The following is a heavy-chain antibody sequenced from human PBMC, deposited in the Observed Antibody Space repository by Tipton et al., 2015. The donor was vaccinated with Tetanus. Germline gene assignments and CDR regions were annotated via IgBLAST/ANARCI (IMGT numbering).Heavy chain of an antibody. CDR3: AGVLRSESVGWFDP. CDR1: GGSINPYY. CDR2: ISSSGRT. D-gene: IGHD3-3*01. V-gene: IGHV4-4*08. J-gene: IGHJ5*02. Sequence: TLSLTCTVSGGSINPYYWSWIRQSPGKGLEWIAYISSSGRTNYNPSLMSRVTMSVDTSKNQFSLRLSSATAADTAVYYCAGVLRSESVGWFDPWGQGTLVTVSS.